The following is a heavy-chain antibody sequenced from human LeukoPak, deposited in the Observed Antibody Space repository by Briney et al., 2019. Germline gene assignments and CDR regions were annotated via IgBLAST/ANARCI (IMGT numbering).Heavy chain of an antibody. D-gene: IGHD2-2*01. J-gene: IGHJ5*02. CDR1: GGSFIGYY. CDR2: INHSGST. Sequence: SETLSLTCAVYGGSFIGYYWSWIRQPPGKGLEWIGEINHSGSTNYNPSLKSRVTISVDTSKNQFSLKLSSVTAADTAVYYCARSRYCSSTSCYDQNWFDPWGQGTLVTVSS. V-gene: IGHV4-34*01. CDR3: ARSRYCSSTSCYDQNWFDP.